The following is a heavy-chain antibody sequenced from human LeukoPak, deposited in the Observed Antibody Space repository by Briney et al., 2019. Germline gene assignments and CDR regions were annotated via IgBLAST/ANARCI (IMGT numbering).Heavy chain of an antibody. V-gene: IGHV3-48*01. CDR3: ARDHSSWVDY. Sequence: GGSLRLSCAASGFTFSSYEMNWVRQAPGKGLEWVSYISSSSSTIYYADSVKGRFTISRDNAKNSLYLQMNSLRAEDTAVYYCARDHSSWVDYWGQGTLVTVSS. CDR1: GFTFSSYE. CDR2: ISSSSSTI. D-gene: IGHD6-13*01. J-gene: IGHJ4*02.